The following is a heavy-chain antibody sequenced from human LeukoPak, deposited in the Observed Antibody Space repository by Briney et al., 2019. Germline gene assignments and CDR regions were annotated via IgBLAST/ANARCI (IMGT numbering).Heavy chain of an antibody. Sequence: ASAKVSCKASGYTFTSYAIQWVRRAPGQRLEWMGWINAGNGDTKYSQRFQGRVTITRDTSARTAYMELSSLRSEDTAVYYCARDPRSGYHDYWGQGTLVTVSS. CDR1: GYTFTSYA. D-gene: IGHD3-22*01. J-gene: IGHJ4*02. CDR3: ARDPRSGYHDY. V-gene: IGHV1-3*01. CDR2: INAGNGDT.